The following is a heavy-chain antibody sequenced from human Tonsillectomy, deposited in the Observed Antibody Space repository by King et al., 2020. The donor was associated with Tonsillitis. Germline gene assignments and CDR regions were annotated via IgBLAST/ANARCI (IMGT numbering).Heavy chain of an antibody. J-gene: IGHJ4*02. CDR1: GYTFTSYG. CDR3: ARSGSFSSNWNYFGY. D-gene: IGHD6-13*01. CDR2: ISAYNGNT. Sequence: VQLVESGVEVKKPGASVKVSCKASGYTFTSYGISWVRQAPGQGLEWMGWISAYNGNTHYAQKLQGRVTLTTETSPSTAYMEVRSLRTDDTAVYYCARSGSFSSNWNYFGYWGQGTLVTVSS. V-gene: IGHV1-18*01.